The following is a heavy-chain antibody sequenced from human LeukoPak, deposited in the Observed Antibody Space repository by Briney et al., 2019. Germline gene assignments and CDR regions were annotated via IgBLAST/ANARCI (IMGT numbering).Heavy chain of an antibody. CDR2: IYYSGST. V-gene: IGHV4-39*07. CDR1: GGSISSSSYY. J-gene: IGHJ6*03. CDR3: ARVLYYYMDV. Sequence: PSETLSLTCTVSGGSISSSSYYWGWIRQPPGKGLEWIGSIYYSGSTYYNPSLKSRFTISVDTSKNQFSLKLSSVTAADTAVYYCARVLYYYMDVWGKGTTVTVSS.